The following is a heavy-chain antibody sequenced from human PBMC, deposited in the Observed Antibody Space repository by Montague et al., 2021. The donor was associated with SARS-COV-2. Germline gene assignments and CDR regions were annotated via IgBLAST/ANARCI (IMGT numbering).Heavy chain of an antibody. Sequence: SETLSLTCTVSGGSISSSSYYWGWNRQPPGKGLEWNGSIYYSGSTYYNPSLKSRVTISVDTSKNQFSLKLSSVTAADTAVYYCAREGGWLARGSYYFDYWGQGTLVTVSS. V-gene: IGHV4-39*07. CDR3: AREGGWLARGSYYFDY. CDR1: GGSISSSSYY. CDR2: IYYSGST. J-gene: IGHJ4*02. D-gene: IGHD3-22*01.